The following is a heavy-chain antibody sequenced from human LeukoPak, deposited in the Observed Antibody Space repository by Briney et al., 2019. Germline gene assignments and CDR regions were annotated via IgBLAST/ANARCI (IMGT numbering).Heavy chain of an antibody. CDR1: GYTLTSYG. D-gene: IGHD3-10*01. V-gene: IGHV1-18*01. CDR3: ASPGSSRRITMVRGADYGMDV. CDR2: ISAYNGNT. J-gene: IGHJ6*02. Sequence: GASVKVSCKASGYTLTSYGISWVRQAPGQGLEWMGWISAYNGNTNYAQKLQGRVTMTTDTSTSTAYMELRSLRSDDTAVYYCASPGSSRRITMVRGADYGMDVWGQGTTVTVSS.